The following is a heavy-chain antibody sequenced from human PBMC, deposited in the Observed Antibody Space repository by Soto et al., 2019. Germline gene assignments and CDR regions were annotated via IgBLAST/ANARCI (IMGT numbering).Heavy chain of an antibody. CDR1: GFTFSDYY. D-gene: IGHD2-2*01. V-gene: IGHV3-11*06. J-gene: IGHJ3*02. Sequence: KPRGSLRLSCAASGFTFSDYYMSWIRQAPGKGLERVSYISSSSSYTNYADSVKGRFTISRDNAKNSLYLQMNSLRAEDTAVYYCATSLPLGYCSSTSCYPGPNDAFDIWGQGTMVTVSS. CDR3: ATSLPLGYCSSTSCYPGPNDAFDI. CDR2: ISSSSSYT.